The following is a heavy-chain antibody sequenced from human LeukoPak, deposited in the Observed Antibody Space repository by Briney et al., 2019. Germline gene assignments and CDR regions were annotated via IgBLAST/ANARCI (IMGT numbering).Heavy chain of an antibody. D-gene: IGHD3-10*01. CDR3: ATTYYYGSGTRRSEDAFDI. CDR2: INHSGST. Sequence: PSETLSLTCAVYGGSFSGYYWTWIRQPPGKGLEWIGEINHSGSTKYNPSLKSRVTISVDTSKNQFSLKLSSVTAADTAVYYCATTYYYGSGTRRSEDAFDIWGQGTMVTVSS. V-gene: IGHV4-34*01. J-gene: IGHJ3*02. CDR1: GGSFSGYY.